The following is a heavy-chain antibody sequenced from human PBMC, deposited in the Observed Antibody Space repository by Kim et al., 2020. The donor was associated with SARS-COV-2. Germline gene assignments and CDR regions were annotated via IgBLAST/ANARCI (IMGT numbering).Heavy chain of an antibody. Sequence: GESLKISCKGSGYSFTSYWIGWVRQMPGKGLEWMGIIYPGDSDTRYSPSFQGQVTISADKSISTAYLQWSSLKASDTAMYYCARGQLPVNGYYYYYYGMDVWGQGTTVTVSS. CDR1: GYSFTSYW. CDR2: IYPGDSDT. D-gene: IGHD2-2*01. V-gene: IGHV5-51*01. J-gene: IGHJ6*02. CDR3: ARGQLPVNGYYYYYYGMDV.